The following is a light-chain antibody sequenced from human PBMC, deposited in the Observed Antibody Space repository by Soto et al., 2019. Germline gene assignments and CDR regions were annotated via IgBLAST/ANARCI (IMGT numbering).Light chain of an antibody. V-gene: IGKV4-1*01. CDR2: WAS. CDR1: QSVLYSSKNKNY. J-gene: IGKJ1*01. Sequence: DIVMTQSKDSLAVSLGERATINCKSSQSVLYSSKNKNYLAWYQQKPGQPPKLLIYWASTRESGVPDRFSGSGSGTDFTLTISSLQAEDVAVYYCQQYYSTPRAFGQRTKVDI. CDR3: QQYYSTPRA.